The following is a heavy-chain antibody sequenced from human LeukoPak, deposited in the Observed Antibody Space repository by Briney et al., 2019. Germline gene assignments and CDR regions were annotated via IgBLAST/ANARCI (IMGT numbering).Heavy chain of an antibody. CDR2: INPYNGNT. D-gene: IGHD6-25*01. J-gene: IGHJ5*02. V-gene: IGHV1-18*01. CDR3: ARGGSADPNWFDP. CDR1: GFIFTKYG. Sequence: ASVKVSCKASGFIFTKYGISWVRQAPGQGLAWMGWINPYNGNTNYAQKLQGRVTMTTDTSTSTAYMELRSLRSDDTAVYYCARGGSADPNWFDPWGQGTLVTVSS.